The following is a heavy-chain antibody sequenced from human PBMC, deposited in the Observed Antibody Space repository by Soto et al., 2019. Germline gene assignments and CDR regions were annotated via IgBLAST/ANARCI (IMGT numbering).Heavy chain of an antibody. CDR1: GGSISSGGYS. Sequence: SETLSLTCAVSGGSISSGGYSWSWIRQPPGKGLEWIGYIYHSGSTYYNPSLKSRVTISVDRSKSQFSLKLSSVTAADTAVYYCARANHQYYYDSSGYQYFDYWGQGTLVTVSS. D-gene: IGHD3-22*01. V-gene: IGHV4-30-2*01. CDR3: ARANHQYYYDSSGYQYFDY. J-gene: IGHJ4*02. CDR2: IYHSGST.